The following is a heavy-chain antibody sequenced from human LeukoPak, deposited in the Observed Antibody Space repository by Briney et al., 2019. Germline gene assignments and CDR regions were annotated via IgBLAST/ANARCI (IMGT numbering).Heavy chain of an antibody. D-gene: IGHD6-13*01. J-gene: IGHJ4*02. Sequence: GGSLRLSCATSGFIFSSYWMGWVRQAPGKGLEWVANIKQDESEKYYVDSVKGRFTVSRDNAKNSLYLQMNSLRAEDTAVYYCARDGYGDYWGQGTLVTVSS. V-gene: IGHV3-7*01. CDR2: IKQDESEK. CDR3: ARDGYGDY. CDR1: GFIFSSYW.